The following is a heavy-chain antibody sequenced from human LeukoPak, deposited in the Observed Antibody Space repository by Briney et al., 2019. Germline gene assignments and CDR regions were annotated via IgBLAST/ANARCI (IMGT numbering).Heavy chain of an antibody. Sequence: PSETLSLTCAVYGGSFSSYYWTWVRQPPGKGLEWIGEITHRRTTHYNPSLKSRVTISADTQFALKLTSVTAADTAVYYCAILGYCSSASCYAIPIGGQGSLVTVSS. V-gene: IGHV4-34*01. J-gene: IGHJ4*02. CDR2: ITHRRTT. D-gene: IGHD2-2*01. CDR3: AILGYCSSASCYAIPI. CDR1: GGSFSSYY.